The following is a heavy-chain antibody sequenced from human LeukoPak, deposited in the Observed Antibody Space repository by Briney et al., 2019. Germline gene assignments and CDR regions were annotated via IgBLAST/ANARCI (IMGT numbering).Heavy chain of an antibody. CDR3: ARVPTNSWYNWFDP. CDR1: GFAFSIYD. Sequence: GGSLRLSCAASGFAFSIYDMHWVRQPTGKGLEWVSAIGTTDNTYYIDSVKGRFTISRENAKNSLYLQMNSLRAEDTAIYYCARVPTNSWYNWFDPWGQGTLVTVS. D-gene: IGHD2-8*01. J-gene: IGHJ5*02. V-gene: IGHV3-13*01. CDR2: IGTTDNT.